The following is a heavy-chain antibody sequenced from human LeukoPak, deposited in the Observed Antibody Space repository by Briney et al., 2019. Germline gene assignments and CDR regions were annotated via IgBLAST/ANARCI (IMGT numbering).Heavy chain of an antibody. CDR2: ISGSGGST. CDR1: GFTFSNYA. D-gene: IGHD3-22*01. V-gene: IGHV3-23*01. J-gene: IGHJ4*02. CDR3: AKLGYYDNSGYYVYYFDS. Sequence: GGSLRLSCAASGFTFSNYAMSWVRQAPGKGLEWVSTISGSGGSTYYADSVKGRFTISRDNSKNTLYLQMNSLRAEDTAVYYCAKLGYYDNSGYYVYYFDSWGQGTLVTVSS.